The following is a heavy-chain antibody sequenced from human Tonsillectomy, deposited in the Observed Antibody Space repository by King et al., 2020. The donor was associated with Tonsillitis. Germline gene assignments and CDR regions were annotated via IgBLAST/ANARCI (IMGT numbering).Heavy chain of an antibody. D-gene: IGHD2-8*01. Sequence: VQLVESGGGLVQPGGSLRLSCSASGFTFSSYAMHWVRQAPGKGLEYVAAIRSNGHKKYYADSVKGRFTISRDNSENTLYLKMSSLRTEDTAVYYCVSRCLSCPNTGILYDDYLMAVWSTASSVTVSS. CDR3: VSRCLSCPNTGILYDDYLMAV. CDR1: GFTFSSYA. J-gene: IGHJ6*03. V-gene: IGHV3-64D*06. CDR2: IRSNGHKK.